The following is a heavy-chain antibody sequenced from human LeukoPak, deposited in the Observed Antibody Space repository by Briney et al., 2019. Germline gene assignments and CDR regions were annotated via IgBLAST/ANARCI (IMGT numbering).Heavy chain of an antibody. CDR1: GFSFSSYA. CDR3: ARDASAYY. V-gene: IGHV3-7*01. D-gene: IGHD3-3*01. Sequence: GGSLRLSCAASGFSFSSYAMSWVRQAPGKGLEWVATIKPDGSEKYYVDSVKGRFTISRDNAKRSLYLQMDSLRAEDTAVYYCARDASAYYWGQGTLVTVSS. CDR2: IKPDGSEK. J-gene: IGHJ4*02.